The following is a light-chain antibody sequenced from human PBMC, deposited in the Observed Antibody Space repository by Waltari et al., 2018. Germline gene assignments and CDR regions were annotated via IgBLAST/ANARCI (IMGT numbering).Light chain of an antibody. Sequence: SCRASKSVRKYLAWYQQKPGQAPRLLIYETSIRATGIPDRFSGSGFGTDFSLTISSLDPEDFAVYFCQKYDRLPATFGQGTRVEIK. CDR2: ETS. CDR1: KSVRKY. V-gene: IGKV3-20*01. J-gene: IGKJ1*01. CDR3: QKYDRLPAT.